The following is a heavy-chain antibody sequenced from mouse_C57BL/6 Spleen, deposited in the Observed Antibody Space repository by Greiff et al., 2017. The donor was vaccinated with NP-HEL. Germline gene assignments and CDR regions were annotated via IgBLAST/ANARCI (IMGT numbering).Heavy chain of an antibody. D-gene: IGHD2-4*01. Sequence: QVQLQQSGAELVRPGTSVKVSCKASGYAFTNYLIGWVKQRPGQGLEWIGVINPGSGGTNYNEKFKGKATLTADKSSSTAYMQLSSLTSEDSAVYFCARGPYYDYDEGFAYWGQGTLVTVSA. CDR3: ARGPYYDYDEGFAY. J-gene: IGHJ3*01. CDR1: GYAFTNYL. V-gene: IGHV1-54*01. CDR2: INPGSGGT.